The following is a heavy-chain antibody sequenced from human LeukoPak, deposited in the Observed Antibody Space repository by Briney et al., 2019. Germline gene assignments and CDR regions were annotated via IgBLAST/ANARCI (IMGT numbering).Heavy chain of an antibody. CDR3: ASRTRNCSSTSCQIFDY. J-gene: IGHJ4*02. Sequence: ASVKVSCKASGYSFTSYGISWVRQAPGQGLEWMGWISAYNGNTNYAQKLQGRVTVTTDTSTSTAYMELRSLRSDDTAVYYCASRTRNCSSTSCQIFDYWGQGTLVTVSS. D-gene: IGHD2-2*01. CDR1: GYSFTSYG. CDR2: ISAYNGNT. V-gene: IGHV1-18*01.